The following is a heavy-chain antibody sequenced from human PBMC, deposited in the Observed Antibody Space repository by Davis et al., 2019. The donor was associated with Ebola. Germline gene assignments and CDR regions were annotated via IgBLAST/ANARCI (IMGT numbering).Heavy chain of an antibody. J-gene: IGHJ3*02. D-gene: IGHD2-2*01. CDR1: GFTFSGSA. CDR3: AKVRGQLPTHDAFDI. V-gene: IGHV3-23*01. CDR2: ISGSGGST. Sequence: GGSLRLSCAASGFTFSGSAMHWVRQAPGKGLEWVSAISGSGGSTYYADSVKGRFTISRDNSKNTLYLQMNSLRAEDTAVYYCAKVRGQLPTHDAFDIWGQGTMVTVSS.